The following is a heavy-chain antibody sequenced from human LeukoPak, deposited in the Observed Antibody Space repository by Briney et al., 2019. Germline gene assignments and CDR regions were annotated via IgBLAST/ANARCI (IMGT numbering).Heavy chain of an antibody. CDR2: ISGSGGST. J-gene: IGHJ3*02. CDR3: AKLSGGGYYPGAFDI. Sequence: GGSLRLSCAASGFTFSSYAMSWVRQAPGKGLEWVSAISGSGGSTYYADSVKGRFTIFRDNSKNTLYLQMNSLRAEDTAVYYCAKLSGGGYYPGAFDIWGQGTMVTVSS. D-gene: IGHD3-22*01. V-gene: IGHV3-23*01. CDR1: GFTFSSYA.